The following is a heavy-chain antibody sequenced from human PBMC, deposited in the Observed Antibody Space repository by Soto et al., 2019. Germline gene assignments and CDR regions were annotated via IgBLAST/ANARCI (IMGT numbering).Heavy chain of an antibody. Sequence: GSLILSCAASGVTFSSYCMHWVLQAPGKGLEWVAVIWYDGSNKYYSDSVKGRFTISRDNSKNTLYLQMNSLRAEDTAVYYCARDLGRLYSSGWYEVQYYFDYCGQGTLVTV. CDR2: IWYDGSNK. D-gene: IGHD6-19*01. V-gene: IGHV3-33*01. CDR3: ARDLGRLYSSGWYEVQYYFDY. CDR1: GVTFSSYC. J-gene: IGHJ4*02.